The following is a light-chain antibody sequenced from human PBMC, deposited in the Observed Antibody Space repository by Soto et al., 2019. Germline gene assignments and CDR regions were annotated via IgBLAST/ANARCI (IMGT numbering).Light chain of an antibody. CDR2: GAS. V-gene: IGKV1-39*01. Sequence: DIQMTQSPSSLSASVGDRVTITCRASQSISRYLNWYQQKPGKAPKVLISGASSLQSGVPLRLSGSGSGTDFTRTISSLKSEDVASYYCQQCHSTPLTFGGGTKVEIK. CDR1: QSISRY. CDR3: QQCHSTPLT. J-gene: IGKJ4*01.